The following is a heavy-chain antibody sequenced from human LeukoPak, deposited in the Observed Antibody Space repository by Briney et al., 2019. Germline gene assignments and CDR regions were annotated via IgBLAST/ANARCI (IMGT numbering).Heavy chain of an antibody. Sequence: SQTLSLTCVISGDSFSTNSAAWTWIRQSPSRGLEWLGRTYYKSQWYYDYPESLKSRITINPDTSKNQFSLQLKSVTPEDTAVYFCARCLHDYGRLGYYDSWGQGTLVTVSS. D-gene: IGHD4/OR15-4a*01. CDR1: GDSFSTNSAA. CDR2: TYYKSQWYY. J-gene: IGHJ4*02. CDR3: ARCLHDYGRLGYYDS. V-gene: IGHV6-1*01.